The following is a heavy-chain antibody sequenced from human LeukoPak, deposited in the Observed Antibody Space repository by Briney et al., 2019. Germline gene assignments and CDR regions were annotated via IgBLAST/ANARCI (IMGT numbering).Heavy chain of an antibody. J-gene: IGHJ4*02. Sequence: GRSLRLSCAASGFIFSNYGMHWGRQAPGKGLEWVSNIRTSSEGANLAFYADPVKGRVTFSRDGAKNTLYLHMHSLRDDDTAVYYCATDQRYAFDYWGQGILVTVSS. V-gene: IGHV3-21*05. D-gene: IGHD3-9*01. CDR2: IRTSSEGANLA. CDR1: GFIFSNYG. CDR3: ATDQRYAFDY.